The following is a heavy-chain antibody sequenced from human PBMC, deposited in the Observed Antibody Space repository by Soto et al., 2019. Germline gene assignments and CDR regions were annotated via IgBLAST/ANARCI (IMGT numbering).Heavy chain of an antibody. J-gene: IGHJ4*02. D-gene: IGHD4-4*01. CDR1: GSSFTTYW. CDR2: IYPDDSDV. Sequence: GESLKISCKGSGSSFTTYWIGWVRQRPGKGLEWMGIIYPDDSDVRYSPSFQGQVTISFDKSINTAYLQWSSLKASDTALYYCARYSLNDYSNYFDYWGQGTRVTVSS. CDR3: ARYSLNDYSNYFDY. V-gene: IGHV5-51*01.